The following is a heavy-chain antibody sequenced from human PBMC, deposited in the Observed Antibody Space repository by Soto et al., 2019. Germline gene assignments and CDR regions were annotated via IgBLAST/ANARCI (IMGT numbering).Heavy chain of an antibody. CDR2: IYYSGST. CDR1: GGSISSGDYY. CDR3: SARDRGVVSAFHY. D-gene: IGHD2-21*01. V-gene: IGHV4-30-4*01. Sequence: SETLSLTCTVSGGSISSGDYYWSWIRQPPGKGLEWIGYIYYSGSTYYNPSLKSRVTISVDTSKNQFSLKLSSVTAADTAVYYCSARDRGVVSAFHYCRQPPLVTVSS. J-gene: IGHJ4*02.